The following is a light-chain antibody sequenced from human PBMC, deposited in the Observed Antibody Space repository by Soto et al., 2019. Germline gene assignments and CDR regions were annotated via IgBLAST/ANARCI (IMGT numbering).Light chain of an antibody. Sequence: QSVLTQPASVSGSPGQSITISCTGTSSDVGGYNYVSWYQQHPGKATKLMIYDVSNRPSGVSKRLSGSKSGNTASLTISGLQAEDEADYYCSSYTSSSTYVFGTGTKVTVL. J-gene: IGLJ1*01. V-gene: IGLV2-14*01. CDR1: SSDVGGYNY. CDR2: DVS. CDR3: SSYTSSSTYV.